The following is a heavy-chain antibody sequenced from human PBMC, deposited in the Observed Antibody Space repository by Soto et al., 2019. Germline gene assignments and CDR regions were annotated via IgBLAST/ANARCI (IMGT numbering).Heavy chain of an antibody. CDR1: GASINNFAYY. CDR2: VYYNENT. V-gene: IGHV4-39*01. CDR3: ARRERYYGSPGWFDP. J-gene: IGHJ5*01. Sequence: ETLSLTCSVSGASINNFAYYWGWIRQPPGKGLEWIGTVYYNENTYYNPSLRSRVAISVDTAKNQFSLNLRSVTAADTAVYFCARRERYYGSPGWFDPWGQGTLVTVSS. D-gene: IGHD3-10*01.